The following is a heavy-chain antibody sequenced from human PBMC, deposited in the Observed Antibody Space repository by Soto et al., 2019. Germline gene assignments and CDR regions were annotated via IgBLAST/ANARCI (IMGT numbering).Heavy chain of an antibody. J-gene: IGHJ1*01. V-gene: IGHV3-23*03. CDR2: IYSGGTT. CDR1: GFTFSSYA. D-gene: IGHD3-9*01. Sequence: PGGSLRLSCAASGFTFSSYAMIWVRQAPGKGLEWVSVIYSGGTTYYAVSVKGRFTISRDKSKNTVYLQMNSLRAEDTAVYYCAREYYDILTGYYAEYFQHWGQGTLVTVSS. CDR3: AREYYDILTGYYAEYFQH.